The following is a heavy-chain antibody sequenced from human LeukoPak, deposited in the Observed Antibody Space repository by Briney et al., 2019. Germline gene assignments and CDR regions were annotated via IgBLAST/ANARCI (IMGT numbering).Heavy chain of an antibody. J-gene: IGHJ3*01. CDR1: GFTFSSYG. CDR3: AKIVGTTPRVFDV. CDR2: ISYDGSNK. V-gene: IGHV3-30*18. Sequence: PGGSLRLSCAASGFTFSSYGMHWVRQAPGKGLEWVALISYDGSNKYYADSVKGRFTISRDNSKNTLYLQMNSLRAEDTAVYYCAKIVGTTPRVFDVWGPGTMVTVSS. D-gene: IGHD1-26*01.